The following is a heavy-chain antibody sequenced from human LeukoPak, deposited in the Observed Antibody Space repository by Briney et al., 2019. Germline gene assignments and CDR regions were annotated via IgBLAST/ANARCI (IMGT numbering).Heavy chain of an antibody. D-gene: IGHD3-10*01. CDR3: ARGGITMVRGVIITSWFDP. Sequence: SETLSLTCAVYGGSFSGYYWGWIRQPPGKGLEWIGNIFYSGSTYYNPSLKSRVTISVDTSKNQFSLKLSSVTAADTAVYYCARGGITMVRGVIITSWFDPWGQGTLVTVSS. J-gene: IGHJ5*02. V-gene: IGHV4-34*01. CDR1: GGSFSGYY. CDR2: IFYSGST.